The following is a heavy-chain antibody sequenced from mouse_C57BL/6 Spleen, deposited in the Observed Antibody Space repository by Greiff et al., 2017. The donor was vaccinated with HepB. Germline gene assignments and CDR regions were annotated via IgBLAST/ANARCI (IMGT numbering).Heavy chain of an antibody. CDR1: GFTFSSYG. J-gene: IGHJ4*01. V-gene: IGHV5-6*01. Sequence: EVQVVESGGDLVKPGGSLKLSCAASGFTFSSYGMSWVRQTPDKRLEWVATISSGGSYTYYPDSVKGRFTISRDNAKNTLYLQMSSLKSEDTAMYYCAREKGDGYYVDYAMDYWGQGTSVTVSS. CDR3: AREKGDGYYVDYAMDY. D-gene: IGHD2-3*01. CDR2: ISSGGSYT.